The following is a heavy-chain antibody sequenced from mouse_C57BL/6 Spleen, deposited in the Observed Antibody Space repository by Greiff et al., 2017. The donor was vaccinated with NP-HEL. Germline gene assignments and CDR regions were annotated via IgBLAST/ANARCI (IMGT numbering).Heavy chain of an antibody. J-gene: IGHJ3*01. Sequence: QVQLQQPGAELVKPGASVKVSCKASGYTFTSYWMHWVKQRPGQGLEWIGRIHPSDSDTNYNQKFKGKATLTVDKSSSTAYMQLSSLTSEDSAVYYCATYSYDGPSGFAYWGQGTLVTVSA. CDR1: GYTFTSYW. D-gene: IGHD2-12*01. CDR2: IHPSDSDT. CDR3: ATYSYDGPSGFAY. V-gene: IGHV1-74*01.